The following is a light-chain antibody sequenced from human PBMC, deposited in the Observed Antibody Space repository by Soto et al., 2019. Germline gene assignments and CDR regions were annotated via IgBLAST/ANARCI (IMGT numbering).Light chain of an antibody. CDR1: QSISSW. J-gene: IGKJ5*01. Sequence: KQSPATLSLSPGARVTITCRASQSISSWLAWYQQKPGKAPKLLIYDASSLESGVPSRFSGSGSGTEFTLTISSLQPDDFATYYCQQYNSYSPWTFGQGTRLEI. V-gene: IGKV1-5*01. CDR2: DAS. CDR3: QQYNSYSPWT.